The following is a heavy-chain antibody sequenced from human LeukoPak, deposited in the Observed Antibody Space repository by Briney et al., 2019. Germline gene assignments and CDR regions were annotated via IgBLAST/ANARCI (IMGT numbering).Heavy chain of an antibody. Sequence: GGSLRLSCAASGFTFSSYWMHWVRQAPGKGLVLVSRINSDGSSTSYADSVKGRFTISRDNAKNTLYLQMNSLRAEDTAVYYCARGAYSSSSKYFQHWGQGTLVTVSS. CDR3: ARGAYSSSSKYFQH. CDR2: INSDGSST. J-gene: IGHJ1*01. V-gene: IGHV3-74*01. CDR1: GFTFSSYW. D-gene: IGHD6-6*01.